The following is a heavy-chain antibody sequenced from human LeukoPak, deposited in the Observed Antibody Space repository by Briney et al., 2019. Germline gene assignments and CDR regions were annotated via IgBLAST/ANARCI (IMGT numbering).Heavy chain of an antibody. CDR1: GYTFTCYY. D-gene: IGHD3-22*01. CDR2: MNPNCGRT. V-gene: IGHV1-2*02. J-gene: IGHJ4*02. Sequence: ASVKVSCKASGYTFTCYYMHWVRQAPGQGLEWMGWMNPNCGRTNYAQKFQGRLTMTRDTSISTAYMELSRLRSDDTAVYYCARDLGSYDSSGYYYLFDYWGQGTLVTVSS. CDR3: ARDLGSYDSSGYYYLFDY.